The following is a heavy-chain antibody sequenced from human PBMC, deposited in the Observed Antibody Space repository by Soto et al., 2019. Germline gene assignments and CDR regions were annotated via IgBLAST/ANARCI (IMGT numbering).Heavy chain of an antibody. D-gene: IGHD6-13*01. J-gene: IGHJ5*02. CDR3: ARGRQQLWWFDP. Sequence: ASVKVSCKASGYTFTSYAMHWVRQAPGQRLEWMGWINAGNGNTIYSQKFQGRVTITRDTSASTAYMELSSLRSEDTAVYYCARGRQQLWWFDPWGQGTLVTVSS. CDR2: INAGNGNT. V-gene: IGHV1-3*01. CDR1: GYTFTSYA.